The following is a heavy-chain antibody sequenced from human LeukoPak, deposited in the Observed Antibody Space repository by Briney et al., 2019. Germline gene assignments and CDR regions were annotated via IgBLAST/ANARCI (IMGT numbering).Heavy chain of an antibody. J-gene: IGHJ4*02. CDR1: GFTFSSYG. V-gene: IGHV3-30*02. CDR3: AKDVDISVELVVITSFDS. Sequence: GGSLRLSCAASGFTFSSYGMHWVRQAPGKGLEWVAFIRYDGSNKYYADSVKGRFTISRDNSKNMLYLQMNSLRAEDTALYYCAKDVDISVELVVITSFDSWGQGTLVTVSS. D-gene: IGHD3-22*01. CDR2: IRYDGSNK.